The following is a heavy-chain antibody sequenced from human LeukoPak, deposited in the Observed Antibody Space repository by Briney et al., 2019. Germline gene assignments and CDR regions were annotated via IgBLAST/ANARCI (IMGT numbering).Heavy chain of an antibody. D-gene: IGHD3-10*01. J-gene: IGHJ4*02. CDR2: INHSGST. CDR1: GGSFSGYY. V-gene: IGHV4-34*01. Sequence: PSETLSLTCAVYGGSFSGYYWSWIRQPPGKGLEWIGEINHSGSTNYNPSLKSRVTISVDTSKNQFSLKLSSVTAADTAVYYCARLVGRAYYYGSGQEGWGQGTLVTVSS. CDR3: ARLVGRAYYYGSGQEG.